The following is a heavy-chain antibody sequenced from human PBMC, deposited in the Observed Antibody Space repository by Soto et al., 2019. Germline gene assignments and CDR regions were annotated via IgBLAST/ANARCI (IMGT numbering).Heavy chain of an antibody. CDR1: GGTFSSYT. D-gene: IGHD3-10*01. J-gene: IGHJ6*02. Sequence: GASVKVSCKASGGTFSSYTISWVRQAPGQGLEWMGRIIPILGIANYAQKFQGRVTITADKSTSTAYMELRSLRSDDTAVYYCARDPMVRGVGNGLDVWGQGTTVTVSS. CDR2: IIPILGIA. V-gene: IGHV1-69*04. CDR3: ARDPMVRGVGNGLDV.